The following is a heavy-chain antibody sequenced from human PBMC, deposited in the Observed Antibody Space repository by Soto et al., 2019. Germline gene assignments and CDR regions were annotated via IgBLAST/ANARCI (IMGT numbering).Heavy chain of an antibody. V-gene: IGHV1-3*01. J-gene: IGHJ6*02. D-gene: IGHD3-3*01. CDR3: ASGSRNDFWSGQYYYYYYGMDV. CDR1: GYTFTSYA. CDR2: INAGNGNT. Sequence: ASVKVSCKASGYTFTSYAMHWVRQAPGQRLEWMGWINAGNGNTKYSQKFQGRVTITRDTSASTAYMELSSLRSEDTAVYYCASGSRNDFWSGQYYYYYYGMDVWGQGTTVTVSS.